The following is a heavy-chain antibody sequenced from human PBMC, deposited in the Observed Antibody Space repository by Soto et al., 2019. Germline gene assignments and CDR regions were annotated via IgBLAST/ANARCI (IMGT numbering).Heavy chain of an antibody. V-gene: IGHV3-23*01. D-gene: IGHD3-10*01. CDR1: GFTFSSYA. CDR3: AKGDLWFGELNILSL. CDR2: ISGSGGST. Sequence: PGGSLRLSCAASGFTFSSYAMSWVRQAPGKGLEWVSAISGSGGSTYYADSVKGRFTISKDNSKNTLYLQMNSLRAEDTAVYYCAKGDLWFGELNILSLWGQGTLVTVSS. J-gene: IGHJ4*02.